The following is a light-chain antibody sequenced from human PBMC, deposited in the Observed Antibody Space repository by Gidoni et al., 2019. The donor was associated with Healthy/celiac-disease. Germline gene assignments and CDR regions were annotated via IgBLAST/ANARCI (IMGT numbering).Light chain of an antibody. CDR1: SSYVGGYNY. V-gene: IGLV2-14*01. CDR3: SSYTSSSTPRV. J-gene: IGLJ3*02. CDR2: EVS. Sequence: SALTQPASVSGSTGQSITITCTGTSSYVGGYNYVCWYQQHPGNAPKLMIYEVSNRPSGVPDRFSGSKSGNTASLTISGLQADDEADYYCSSYTSSSTPRVFGGGTKLTVL.